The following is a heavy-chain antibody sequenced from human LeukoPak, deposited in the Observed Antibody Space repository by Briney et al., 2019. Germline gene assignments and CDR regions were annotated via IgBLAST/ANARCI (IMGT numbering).Heavy chain of an antibody. CDR2: INPGGGST. CDR1: GYTFTNYY. D-gene: IGHD1-26*01. V-gene: IGHV1-46*01. J-gene: IGHJ3*02. Sequence: ASVKVSCKASGYTFTNYYMHWVRQAPGQGLGWMGVINPGGGSTTYSQRFQGRVTMTRDTSTSTVYMEMSSLKSEDTAVYYCARDRVVGTSGFAFDIWGQGTMVTVSS. CDR3: ARDRVVGTSGFAFDI.